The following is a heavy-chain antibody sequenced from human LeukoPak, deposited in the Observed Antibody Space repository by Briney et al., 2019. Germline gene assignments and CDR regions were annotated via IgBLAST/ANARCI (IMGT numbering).Heavy chain of an antibody. V-gene: IGHV1-8*01. D-gene: IGHD4-17*01. CDR3: ARCPNRRADYGDLDFDY. CDR2: MNPNSGNT. Sequence: ASVKVSCKASGYTFTSYDINWVRQATGQGLEWMGWMNPNSGNTGYAQKFQGRVTMTRNTSISTAYMELSSLRSEDTAVYYCARCPNRRADYGDLDFDYWGQGTLVTVSS. J-gene: IGHJ4*02. CDR1: GYTFTSYD.